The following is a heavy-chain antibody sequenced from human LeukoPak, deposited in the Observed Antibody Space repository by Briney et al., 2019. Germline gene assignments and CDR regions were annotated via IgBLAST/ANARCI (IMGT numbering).Heavy chain of an antibody. CDR1: GFTFTSYS. Sequence: PGDSLRLSCAASGFTFTSYSMDWVRQAPGKGLEWVSSISSSSSYIYSADSVKGRFTISRDNAKNSLYLQMNSLRAEDTAVYYCARAPPVYWGQGTLVTVSS. CDR2: ISSSSSYI. V-gene: IGHV3-21*01. CDR3: ARAPPVY. J-gene: IGHJ4*02.